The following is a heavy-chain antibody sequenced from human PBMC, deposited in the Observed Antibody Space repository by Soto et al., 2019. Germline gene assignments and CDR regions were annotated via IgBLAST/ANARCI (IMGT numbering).Heavy chain of an antibody. CDR2: INPSGGST. Sequence: XSVKVSCKASGYTFTSYYMHLVRQAPGQGLEWMGIINPSGGSTSYAQKFQGRVTMTRDTSTSKVYMELSSLRSEDTAVYYCARVRRSSGYYYGDWGQGTPVTVSS. CDR3: ARVRRSSGYYYGD. V-gene: IGHV1-46*01. D-gene: IGHD3-22*01. J-gene: IGHJ4*02. CDR1: GYTFTSYY.